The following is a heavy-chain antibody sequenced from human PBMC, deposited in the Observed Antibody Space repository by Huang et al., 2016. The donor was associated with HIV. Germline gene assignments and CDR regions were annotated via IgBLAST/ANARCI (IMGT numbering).Heavy chain of an antibody. Sequence: EEQLLESGGGLVKPGGSLRLSCIASAFKIDPYIMNWVRQAPGEGREWVSSIAPTTNVISYADSVKCQFTICRDNGKNSLYWRMNSLRAEDSAVYYCVRARPSCWNQWPRCHSDGFAIWGQGTMVTVSS. CDR3: VRARPSCWNQWPRCHSDGFAI. V-gene: IGHV3-21*06. D-gene: IGHD1-1*01. J-gene: IGHJ3*02. CDR2: IAPTTNVI. CDR1: AFKIDPYI.